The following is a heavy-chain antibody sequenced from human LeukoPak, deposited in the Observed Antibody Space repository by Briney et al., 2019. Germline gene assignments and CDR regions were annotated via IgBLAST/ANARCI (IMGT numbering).Heavy chain of an antibody. V-gene: IGHV4-39*01. CDR3: VAEEYGTGSYYKSAF. CDR2: VFYSGST. CDR1: GGSISSSSYY. D-gene: IGHD3-10*01. Sequence: SETLSLTCTVSGGSISSSSYYWGWIRQPPGKGMEWIGSVFYSGSTFYNPSLKSRVTISVDTSKNQFSLRLSSVTAADTAVYYCVAEEYGTGSYYKSAFWGKGALVTVSS. J-gene: IGHJ4*02.